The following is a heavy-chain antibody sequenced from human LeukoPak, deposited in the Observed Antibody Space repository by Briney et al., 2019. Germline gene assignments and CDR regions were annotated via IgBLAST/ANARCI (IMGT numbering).Heavy chain of an antibody. CDR2: ISGSSGHI. J-gene: IGHJ4*02. CDR1: GFTFSTYS. Sequence: GGSLRLSCAASGFTFSTYSMNWVRQAPGKGLEWVSSISGSSGHIYYADSVKGRFTISRDNARNSLCLQMNSLRAEDTAVYYCARLWGSFEDYWGQGTLVTVSS. V-gene: IGHV3-21*01. D-gene: IGHD4/OR15-4a*01. CDR3: ARLWGSFEDY.